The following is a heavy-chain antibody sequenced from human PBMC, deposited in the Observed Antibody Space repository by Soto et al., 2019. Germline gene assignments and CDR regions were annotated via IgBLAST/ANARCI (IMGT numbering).Heavy chain of an antibody. D-gene: IGHD3-10*01. CDR1: GGTFSCYA. V-gene: IGHV1-69*13. J-gene: IGHJ4*02. CDR2: IIPIFGTA. Sequence: ASVKVSCKASGGTFSCYAISWVRQAPGQGLEWMGGIIPIFGTANYAQKFQGRVTITADESTSTAYMELSSLRSEDTAVYYCARDQDGSGSYYDYFDYWGQGTQVTVSA. CDR3: ARDQDGSGSYYDYFDY.